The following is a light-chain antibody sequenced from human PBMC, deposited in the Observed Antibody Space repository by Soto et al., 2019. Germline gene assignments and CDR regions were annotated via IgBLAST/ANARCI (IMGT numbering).Light chain of an antibody. J-gene: IGKJ2*01. CDR2: GVS. V-gene: IGKV3-20*01. CDR3: QQYGGSPYT. Sequence: EIGLTQSPCTLSLSHGERATLSCRASQTINSGLAWYQHKRGQAPRLLIYGVSVRAIGIPDRFGGSGSGTDFTLTISRLEPEDFAVYFCQQYGGSPYTLGQGTKVDIK. CDR1: QTINSG.